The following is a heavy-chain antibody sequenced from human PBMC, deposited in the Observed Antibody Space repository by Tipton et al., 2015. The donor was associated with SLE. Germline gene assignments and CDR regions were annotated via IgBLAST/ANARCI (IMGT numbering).Heavy chain of an antibody. CDR3: ARGRGYSGYPIDY. V-gene: IGHV4-59*11. J-gene: IGHJ4*02. CDR1: GGSISSHY. CDR2: IYYSGST. Sequence: TLSLTCTVSGGSISSHYWSWIRQPPGKGLEWIGYIYYSGSTNYNPSLKSRVTISVDTSKNQFSLKLSSVTAADTAVYYCARGRGYSGYPIDYWGQGTLVTVSS. D-gene: IGHD5-12*01.